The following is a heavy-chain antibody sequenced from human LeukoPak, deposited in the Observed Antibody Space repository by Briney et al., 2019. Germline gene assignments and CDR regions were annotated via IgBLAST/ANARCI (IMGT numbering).Heavy chain of an antibody. CDR3: ARLWEYQLLGDWFDP. J-gene: IGHJ5*02. CDR1: GYTFTGYY. V-gene: IGHV1-2*02. CDR2: INPNSGGT. D-gene: IGHD2-2*01. Sequence: ASVKVSCKASGYTFTGYYMHWVRQAPGQGLEWMGWINPNSGGTSYAQKFQGRVTMTRDTSISTAYMELSRLRSDDTAVYYCARLWEYQLLGDWFDPWGQGTLVTVSS.